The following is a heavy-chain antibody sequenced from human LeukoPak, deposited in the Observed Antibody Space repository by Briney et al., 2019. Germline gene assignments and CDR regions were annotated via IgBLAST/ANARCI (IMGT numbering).Heavy chain of an antibody. Sequence: SVKVSCKASAGTFSSYAISWVRQAPGQGLEWMGGIIPIFGTANYAQKFQGRVTITADESTSTAYMELSSLRSEDTAVYYCASTHRAYYGSGSSSYWGQGTLVTVSS. CDR3: ASTHRAYYGSGSSSY. CDR2: IIPIFGTA. D-gene: IGHD3-10*01. J-gene: IGHJ4*02. CDR1: AGTFSSYA. V-gene: IGHV1-69*01.